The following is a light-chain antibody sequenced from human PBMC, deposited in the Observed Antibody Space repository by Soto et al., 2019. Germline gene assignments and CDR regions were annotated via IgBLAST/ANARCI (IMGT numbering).Light chain of an antibody. CDR3: QHVSSFPLT. CDR1: QGVSSW. CDR2: KAT. J-gene: IGKJ4*01. V-gene: IGKV1-12*01. Sequence: DIQLAQSPSSVSASVGDSVTISCRASQGVSSWLAWFQQHPGKAPSLLIYKATNLQTGVPSRFRGSGSDTDFTLTISNLQPEDFATYYCQHVSSFPLTFGGGTKVQLK.